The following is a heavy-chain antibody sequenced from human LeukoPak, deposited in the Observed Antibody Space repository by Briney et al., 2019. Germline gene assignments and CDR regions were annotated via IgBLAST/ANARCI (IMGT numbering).Heavy chain of an antibody. Sequence: ASVKVSCKASGYTFTGYYMHWVRQAPGQGLEWMGWINPNSGGTKYAQKFQGRVTMTRDTSISTAYMELSRLTSDDTAVYYCARDSIPLLAAIDYWAREPWSPSPQ. V-gene: IGHV1-2*02. D-gene: IGHD5-24*01. CDR1: GYTFTGYY. CDR3: ARDSIPLLAAIDY. J-gene: IGHJ4*02. CDR2: INPNSGGT.